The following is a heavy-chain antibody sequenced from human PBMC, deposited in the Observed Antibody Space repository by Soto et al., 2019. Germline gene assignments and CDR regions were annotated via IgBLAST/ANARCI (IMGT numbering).Heavy chain of an antibody. CDR3: ARVPDY. V-gene: IGHV4-59*08. Sequence: PSETLSLTCSVSGGSLRSYFWSWIRQPPGKGLQWIGYIYYSGSTNYNPSLKSRLTMSVDTSRNHFSLKLSSVTAADTAVYYCARVPDYWGQGTLVTVSS. D-gene: IGHD2-2*01. J-gene: IGHJ4*02. CDR1: GGSLRSYF. CDR2: IYYSGST.